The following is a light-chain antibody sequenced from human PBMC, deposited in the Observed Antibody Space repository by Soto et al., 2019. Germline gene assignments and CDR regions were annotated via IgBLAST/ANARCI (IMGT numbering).Light chain of an antibody. Sequence: EIVLTQSPATLSLSPGESATLSCRATRSVSSYLAWYQQKPGQAPRLLIYDASSRPTDIPARFSGSGSGPDFTLTISSLEPEDFALYYCQQRSNWPITAGQVTRLEIK. CDR3: QQRSNWPIT. CDR2: DAS. CDR1: RSVSSY. J-gene: IGKJ5*01. V-gene: IGKV3-11*01.